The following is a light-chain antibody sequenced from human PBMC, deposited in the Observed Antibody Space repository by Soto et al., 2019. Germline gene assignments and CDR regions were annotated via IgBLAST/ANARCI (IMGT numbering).Light chain of an antibody. J-gene: IGKJ5*01. CDR3: QQRSNWPPEVT. Sequence: IVMTQSPDTLSVSPGERVTLSCRAGQSVGTNLAWYQQKPGQAPRLLIYGASTRATGIPVRFSGSGSGTDFTLTISNLEPEDFALYYCQQRSNWPPEVTFGQGTRLEIK. V-gene: IGKV3-11*01. CDR1: QSVGTN. CDR2: GAS.